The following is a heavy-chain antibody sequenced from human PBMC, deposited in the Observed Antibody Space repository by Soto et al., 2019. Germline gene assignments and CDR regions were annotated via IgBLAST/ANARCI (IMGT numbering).Heavy chain of an antibody. D-gene: IGHD3-22*01. V-gene: IGHV3-30*18. CDR1: GFTFSSYG. Sequence: GGSLRLSCAASGFTFSSYGMHWVRQAPGKGLEWVAVISYDGSNKYYADSVKGRFTISRDNSKNTLYLQMNSLRAEDTAVYYCAKAYAGTYYYDSSGDSEDYWGQETPVSLTS. CDR2: ISYDGSNK. CDR3: AKAYAGTYYYDSSGDSEDY. J-gene: IGHJ4*02.